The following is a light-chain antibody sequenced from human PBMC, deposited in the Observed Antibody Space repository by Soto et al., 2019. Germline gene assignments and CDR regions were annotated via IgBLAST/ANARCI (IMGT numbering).Light chain of an antibody. CDR3: CATAGSTTWV. CDR2: EVN. CDR1: SGDIGAYNY. Sequence: QSALTQSPSASASPGQSVTISCTGSSGDIGAYNYVSWYQQHPGKAPKLIIYEVNKRPSGVPDRFSGSTSGITASLTSSGLPDDDAEDYFCCATAGSTTWVFGGGTKLTVL. J-gene: IGLJ3*02. V-gene: IGLV2-8*01.